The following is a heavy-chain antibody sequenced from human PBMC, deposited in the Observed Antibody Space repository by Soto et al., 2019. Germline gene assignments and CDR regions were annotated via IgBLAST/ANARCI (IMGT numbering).Heavy chain of an antibody. D-gene: IGHD2-15*01. CDR1: GYTFTSYD. J-gene: IGHJ6*02. CDR3: ARAPRGYCSGGSCYSRSRNGYYYYGMDV. CDR2: MNPNSGNT. V-gene: IGHV1-8*01. Sequence: ASVKVSCKASGYTFTSYDINWVRQATGQGLEWMGWMNPNSGNTGYAQKFQGRVTMTRNTSISTAYMELSSLRSEDTAVYYCARAPRGYCSGGSCYSRSRNGYYYYGMDVCGQVPTVTVSS.